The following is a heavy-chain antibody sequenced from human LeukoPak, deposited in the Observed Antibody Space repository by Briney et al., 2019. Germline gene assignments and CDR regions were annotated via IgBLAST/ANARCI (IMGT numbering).Heavy chain of an antibody. CDR2: IIPIFGTA. V-gene: IGHV1-69*13. J-gene: IGHJ4*02. D-gene: IGHD3-9*01. Sequence: SVKVSCKASGYTFTSYYMHWVRQAPGQGLEWMGGIIPIFGTANYAQKFQGRVTITADESTSTAYMELSSLRSEDTAVYYCARGGPYYDILTGYPSPYYFDYWGQGTLVTVSS. CDR1: GYTFTSYY. CDR3: ARGGPYYDILTGYPSPYYFDY.